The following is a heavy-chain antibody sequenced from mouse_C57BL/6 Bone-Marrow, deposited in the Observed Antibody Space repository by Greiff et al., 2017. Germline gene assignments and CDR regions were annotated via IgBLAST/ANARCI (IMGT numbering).Heavy chain of an antibody. D-gene: IGHD1-1*01. J-gene: IGHJ2*01. CDR1: GFNIKDDY. Sequence: VQLQQSGAELVKPGASVKLSCTASGFNIKDDYMHWVQQRPEQGLEWIGWIDPENGDTEYASKFQGKATITADTSSNTAYLQLSSLTSEDTAVYYCTTYGSSYEKAYWGQGTTLTVSS. CDR2: IDPENGDT. CDR3: TTYGSSYEKAY. V-gene: IGHV14-4*01.